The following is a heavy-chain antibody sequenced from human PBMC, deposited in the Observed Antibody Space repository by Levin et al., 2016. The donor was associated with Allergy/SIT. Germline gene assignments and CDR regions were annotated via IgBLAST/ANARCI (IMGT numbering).Heavy chain of an antibody. D-gene: IGHD4-23*01. Sequence: SETLSLTCAVYGGSFSGYYWSWIRQPPGKGLEWIGEINHSGSTNYNPSLKSRVTISVDTSKNQFSLKLSSVTAADTAVYYCARGITVVTSSDDAFDIWGQGTMVTVSS. CDR2: INHSGST. V-gene: IGHV4-34*01. J-gene: IGHJ3*02. CDR3: ARGITVVTSSDDAFDI. CDR1: GGSFSGYY.